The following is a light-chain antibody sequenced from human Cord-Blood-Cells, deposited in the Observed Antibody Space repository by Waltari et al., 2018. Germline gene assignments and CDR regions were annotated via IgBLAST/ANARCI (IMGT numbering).Light chain of an antibody. CDR2: WAS. V-gene: IGKV4-1*01. CDR3: QQYYSTPFT. CDR1: QSVLYSSNNQNY. Sequence: DIVMNQSPDSLAVSLGESATINCKSSQSVLYSSNNQNYLAWYQQTPGQPPKLLIYWASTRESGVPSRFSGSGSGTDFTLTISSLQAEDVAVYYCQQYYSTPFTFGPGTKVDIK. J-gene: IGKJ3*01.